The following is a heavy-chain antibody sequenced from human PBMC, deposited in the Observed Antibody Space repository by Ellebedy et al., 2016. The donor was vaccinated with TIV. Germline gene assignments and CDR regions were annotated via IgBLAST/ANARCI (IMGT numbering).Heavy chain of an antibody. CDR1: GFTFSSYW. CDR3: VTQRGLG. V-gene: IGHV3-7*01. D-gene: IGHD6-19*01. Sequence: GGSLRLXCAASGFTFSSYWMHWVRQAPGKGLEWVANIKEGGTKRYYVDSVKGRFSISRDDAKNSIYLQMNSLRVEDTAIYYCVTQRGLGWGQGTLVTVSS. CDR2: IKEGGTKR. J-gene: IGHJ4*02.